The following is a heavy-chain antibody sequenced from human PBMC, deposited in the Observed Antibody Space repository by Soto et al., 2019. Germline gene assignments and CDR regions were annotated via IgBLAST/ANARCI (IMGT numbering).Heavy chain of an antibody. Sequence: PSETLSLTCTVSGGSISSSSYYWGWIRQPPGKGLEWIGSIYYSGSTYYNPSLKSRVTISVDTSKNQFSLKLSSVTAADTAVYYCARLGYYGSGSYDYYYYGMDVWGQGTTVTVSS. V-gene: IGHV4-39*01. CDR2: IYYSGST. CDR3: ARLGYYGSGSYDYYYYGMDV. D-gene: IGHD3-10*01. CDR1: GGSISSSSYY. J-gene: IGHJ6*02.